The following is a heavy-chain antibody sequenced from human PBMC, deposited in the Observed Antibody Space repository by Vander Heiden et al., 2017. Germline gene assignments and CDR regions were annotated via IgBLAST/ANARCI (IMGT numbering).Heavy chain of an antibody. V-gene: IGHV3-21*02. J-gene: IGHJ1*01. CDR2: ISRTGNYI. CDR1: GFTFSSYG. CDR3: ARDRAGTNYFQH. Sequence: DVELVESGGGLVRLGGSLRLSRSASGFTFSSYGMNSGRQAPGKGLEWVSSISRTGNYIYYADSVKGRFTISGDNAKNSVFLQMNSLRAEDTAVYYCARDRAGTNYFQHWGQGTLITVS. D-gene: IGHD3-10*01.